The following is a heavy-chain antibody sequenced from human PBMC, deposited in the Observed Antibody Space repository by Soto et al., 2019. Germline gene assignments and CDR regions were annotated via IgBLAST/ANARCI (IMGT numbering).Heavy chain of an antibody. CDR2: INPNSGGT. Sequence: QVQLVQSGAEVKKPGASVKVSCKASGYTFTGYYMHWVRQAPGQGLEWMGWINPNSGGTNYAQKFQGWVIMSKDTSISTAHMELGRLRSDDTAVYYCARVRAAAELDPWGQGTLATASS. CDR3: ARVRAAAELDP. J-gene: IGHJ5*02. CDR1: GYTFTGYY. V-gene: IGHV1-2*04. D-gene: IGHD6-13*01.